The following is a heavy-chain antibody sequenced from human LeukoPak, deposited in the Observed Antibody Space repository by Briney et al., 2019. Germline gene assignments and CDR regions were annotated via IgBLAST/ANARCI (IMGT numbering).Heavy chain of an antibody. J-gene: IGHJ6*02. V-gene: IGHV1-2*04. D-gene: IGHD2-2*01. CDR3: ARDQVVPAATAYYYGMDV. CDR2: INPNSGGT. Sequence: ASVKVSCKASGYTFTSYYMHWVRQAPGQGLEWMGWINPNSGGTNYAQKFQGWVTMTRDTSISTAYMELSRLRSDDTAVYYCARDQVVPAATAYYYGMDVWGQGTTVTVSS. CDR1: GYTFTSYY.